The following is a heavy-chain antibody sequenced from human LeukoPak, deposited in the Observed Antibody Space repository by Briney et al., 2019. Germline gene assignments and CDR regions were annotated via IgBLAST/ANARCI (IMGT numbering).Heavy chain of an antibody. Sequence: PGGSLRLSCAASGFPFSSYAMSWVRLAPGKGLEWVSALSGSGDSTYYADSVKGRFTISRDNSKNTLFLQMNSLRAEDTAVYYCAKSHASIWNVYDYWGQGTLVTVS. D-gene: IGHD1-1*01. V-gene: IGHV3-23*01. J-gene: IGHJ4*02. CDR1: GFPFSSYA. CDR3: AKSHASIWNVYDY. CDR2: LSGSGDST.